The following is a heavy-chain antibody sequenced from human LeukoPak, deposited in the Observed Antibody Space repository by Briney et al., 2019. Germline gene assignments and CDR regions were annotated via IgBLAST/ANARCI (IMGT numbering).Heavy chain of an antibody. V-gene: IGHV4-38-2*02. CDR3: ARSGYSGYDMNWFDP. Sequence: SETLSLTCTVSGYSISSGYYWGWIRQPPGKGLGWIGSIYYSGSTYYNPSLKSRVTISVDTSKNQFSLKLSSVTAADTAVYYCARSGYSGYDMNWFDPWGQGTLVTVSS. CDR2: IYYSGST. CDR1: GYSISSGYY. J-gene: IGHJ5*02. D-gene: IGHD5-12*01.